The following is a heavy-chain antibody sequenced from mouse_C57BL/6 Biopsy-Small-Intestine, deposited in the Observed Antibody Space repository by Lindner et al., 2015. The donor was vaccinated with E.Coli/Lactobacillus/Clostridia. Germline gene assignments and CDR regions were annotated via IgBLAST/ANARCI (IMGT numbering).Heavy chain of an antibody. J-gene: IGHJ1*03. CDR1: GYAFSSCW. V-gene: IGHV1-80*01. CDR3: ARYYTGWYFDV. CDR2: IYPGDDDT. D-gene: IGHD2-12*01. Sequence: VQLQESGAELVKPGASVKISCKASGYAFSSCWMNWVKQRPGEGLEWIGQIYPGDDDTNYNGKFKDKATLTADKSSSTAYLQLSSLTSEDSAVYFCARYYTGWYFDVWGTGTTVTVSS.